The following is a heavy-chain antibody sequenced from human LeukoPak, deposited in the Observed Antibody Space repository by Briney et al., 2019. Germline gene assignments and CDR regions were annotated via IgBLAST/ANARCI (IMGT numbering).Heavy chain of an antibody. J-gene: IGHJ6*03. D-gene: IGHD3-10*01. CDR1: GFTFSNAW. Sequence: GSLRLSCAASGFTFSNAWMSWVRQAPGKGLEWVGRIKSKTDGGTTDYAAPVKGRFTISRDDSKNTLYLQMNSLKTEDTAVYYCTLAHQITMVRGYYYYYYMDVWGKGTTVTVSS. V-gene: IGHV3-15*01. CDR3: TLAHQITMVRGYYYYYYMDV. CDR2: IKSKTDGGTT.